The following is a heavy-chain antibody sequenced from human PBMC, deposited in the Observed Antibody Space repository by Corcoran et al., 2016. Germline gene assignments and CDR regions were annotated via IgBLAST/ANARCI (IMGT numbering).Heavy chain of an antibody. CDR3: AGGGGWELNRGDYFDY. CDR2: IYPGDSDT. Sequence: EVQLVQSGAEVKKPGESLKISCKGSGYRFTSYWIGWVRQMPGKGLEWMGIIYPGDSDTRYSPSFQGQVTISADKSISTAYLQWSSLKASDTAIYYWAGGGGWELNRGDYFDYWGQGTLVTVSS. V-gene: IGHV5-51*01. J-gene: IGHJ4*02. CDR1: GYRFTSYW. D-gene: IGHD1-26*01.